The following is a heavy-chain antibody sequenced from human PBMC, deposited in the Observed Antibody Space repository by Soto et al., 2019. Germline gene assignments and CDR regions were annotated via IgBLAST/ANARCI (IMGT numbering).Heavy chain of an antibody. CDR2: ISSSSTTI. CDR1: GFTFSSYS. D-gene: IGHD3-22*01. CDR3: ARGYYDSSGYYWVFDY. Sequence: PGGSLRLSCAASGFTFSSYSMNWVRQAPGKGLGWVSYISSSSTTIYYADSVKGRFTISRDNAKNSLYLQMNSLRAEDTAVYYCARGYYDSSGYYWVFDYWGQGTLVTVSS. V-gene: IGHV3-48*01. J-gene: IGHJ4*02.